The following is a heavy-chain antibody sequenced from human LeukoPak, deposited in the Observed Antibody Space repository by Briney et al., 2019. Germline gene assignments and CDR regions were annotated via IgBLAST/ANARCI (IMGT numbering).Heavy chain of an antibody. Sequence: GASVKVSCTASGNTFTSSGISWVRQAPGQGLEWMGWISTYNGDTNYAQTLLGRVTMTTDTSTSTAYMELRSLRSDDTAVYFCARERAHPSALDYWGQGALVTVSS. CDR2: ISTYNGDT. V-gene: IGHV1-18*01. CDR1: GNTFTSSG. D-gene: IGHD6-25*01. CDR3: ARERAHPSALDY. J-gene: IGHJ4*02.